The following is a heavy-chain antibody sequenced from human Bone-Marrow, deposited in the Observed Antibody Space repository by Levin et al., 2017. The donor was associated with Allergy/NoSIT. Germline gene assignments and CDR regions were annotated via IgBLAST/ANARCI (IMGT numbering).Heavy chain of an antibody. V-gene: IGHV4-34*01. J-gene: IGHJ6*03. CDR2: INHRGST. Sequence: SETLSLTCAVHGGSFSGYYWSWVRQPPGKGLEWIGEINHRGSTKPNPSLKSRVTISVDTSKTQYSLKLSSATAADTAVYDCARGRADALWGGSYGPDSYCYYMDVWGKGATVTVSS. D-gene: IGHD3-3*01. CDR1: GGSFSGYY. CDR3: ARGRADALWGGSYGPDSYCYYMDV.